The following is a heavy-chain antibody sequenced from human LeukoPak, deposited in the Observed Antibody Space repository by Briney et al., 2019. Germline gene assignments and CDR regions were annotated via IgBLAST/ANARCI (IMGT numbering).Heavy chain of an antibody. CDR2: ICAYNGNT. J-gene: IGHJ4*02. CDR3: ARDYQILGYCSGGSCFPADY. Sequence: ASVKVSCKASGYTFTSYGISWVRQAPGQGLEWMGWICAYNGNTNYAQKLQGRVTMTTDTSTSTAYMELRSLRSDDTAVYYCARDYQILGYCSGGSCFPADYWGQGTLVTVSS. CDR1: GYTFTSYG. V-gene: IGHV1-18*04. D-gene: IGHD2-15*01.